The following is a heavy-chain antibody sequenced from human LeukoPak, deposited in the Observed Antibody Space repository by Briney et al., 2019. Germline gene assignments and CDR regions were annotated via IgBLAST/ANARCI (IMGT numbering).Heavy chain of an antibody. V-gene: IGHV3-23*01. J-gene: IGHJ6*03. D-gene: IGHD3-22*01. CDR2: ISGSGGST. CDR3: ARDVITMIVTYYYMDV. CDR1: GFTFSSYA. Sequence: GGSLRLSCAASGFTFSSYAMSWVRQAPGKGLEWVSAISGSGGSTYYADSVKGRFTISRDNSKNTLYLQMNSLRAEDTAVYYCARDVITMIVTYYYMDVWGKGTTVTVSS.